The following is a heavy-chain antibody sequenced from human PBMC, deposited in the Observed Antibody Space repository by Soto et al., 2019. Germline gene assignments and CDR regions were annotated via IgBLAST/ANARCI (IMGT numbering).Heavy chain of an antibody. V-gene: IGHV4-34*01. CDR3: ARGWGRIFDY. CDR2: INHSGST. CDR1: GGSFSGYY. D-gene: IGHD7-27*01. Sequence: QMQLQQWGAGLLKPSEILSLTCAVYGGSFSGYYWNWIRQPPGKGLEWIGEINHSGSTNYNPSLKSRVTISVDTSKNQFSLKLSSVTAADTAVYYCARGWGRIFDYWGQGTLVTVSS. J-gene: IGHJ4*02.